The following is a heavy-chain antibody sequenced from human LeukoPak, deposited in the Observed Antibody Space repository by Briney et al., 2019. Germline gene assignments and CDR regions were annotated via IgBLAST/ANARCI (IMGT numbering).Heavy chain of an antibody. D-gene: IGHD6-19*01. CDR2: ISYDGSNK. CDR1: GFTFSSYG. J-gene: IGHJ4*02. CDR3: ATEGIAVAGDY. V-gene: IGHV3-30*03. Sequence: PGGSLRLSCAASGFTFSSYGMHWVRQAPGKGLEWVAVISYDGSNKYYADSVKGRFTISGDNSKNTLYLQMNSLRAEDTAVYYCATEGIAVAGDYWGQGTLVTVSS.